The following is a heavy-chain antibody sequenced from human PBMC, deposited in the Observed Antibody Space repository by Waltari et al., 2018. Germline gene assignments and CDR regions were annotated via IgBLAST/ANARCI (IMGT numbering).Heavy chain of an antibody. Sequence: QVQLQQWGAGLLKPSETLSLTCAVYGGSFSGYYWSWIRQPPGKGLEWIGEIKCSGSTNCNPSLKSRVTISVDTSKNQFSLKLSSVTASDTAVYYCARDRYDYVWGSYRYRILNYFDYWGQGTLVTVSS. CDR3: ARDRYDYVWGSYRYRILNYFDY. CDR2: IKCSGST. J-gene: IGHJ4*02. D-gene: IGHD3-16*02. V-gene: IGHV4-34*01. CDR1: GGSFSGYY.